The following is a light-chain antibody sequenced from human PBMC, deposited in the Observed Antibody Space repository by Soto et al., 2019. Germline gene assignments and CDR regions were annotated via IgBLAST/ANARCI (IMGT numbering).Light chain of an antibody. CDR2: KVS. J-gene: IGKJ5*01. CDR3: MQGSHWPPIT. V-gene: IGKV2-30*02. Sequence: DVVVTQSPLSLPVTLGQAASISCRSSQSLVHRDGNTYLSWFRQRPGQSPRRLIYKVSNRGAGVPDRFSGSGSGTDFTLKIRRVDAEDVGLYFCMQGSHWPPITFGQGTRLEIK. CDR1: QSLVHRDGNTY.